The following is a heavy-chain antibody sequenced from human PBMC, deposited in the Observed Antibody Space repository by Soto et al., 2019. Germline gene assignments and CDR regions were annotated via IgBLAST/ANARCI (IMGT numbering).Heavy chain of an antibody. CDR3: ASARYYYDSSGFAY. V-gene: IGHV1-69*02. CDR1: GGTFSSYT. D-gene: IGHD3-22*01. CDR2: IIPILGIA. J-gene: IGHJ4*02. Sequence: QVQLVQSGAEVKKPGSSVKVSCKASGGTFSSYTISWVRQSPGQGLEWMGRIIPILGIANYAQKFRGRVTSTADKSTSTAYVELSSLTSEDTAVYYCASARYYYDSSGFAYWGQGALVTVSS.